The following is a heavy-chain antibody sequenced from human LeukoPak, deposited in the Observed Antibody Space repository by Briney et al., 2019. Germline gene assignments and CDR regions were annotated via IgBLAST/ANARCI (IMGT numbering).Heavy chain of an antibody. CDR2: ISGSSSYI. D-gene: IGHD2-2*01. J-gene: IGHJ6*02. V-gene: IGHV3-21*01. CDR1: GFTFSSYA. Sequence: PGGSLRLSCAASGFTFSSYAMSWVRQAPGKGLEWDSSISGSSSYIYYADSVKGRFTISRDNAKNSLYLQMNSLRAEDTAVYYCARDGIVVVPAAMYYYYYGMDVWGQGTTVTVSS. CDR3: ARDGIVVVPAAMYYYYYGMDV.